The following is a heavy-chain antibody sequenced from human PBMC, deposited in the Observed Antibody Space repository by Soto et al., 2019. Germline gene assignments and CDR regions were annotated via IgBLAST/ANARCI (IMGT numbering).Heavy chain of an antibody. CDR3: ARDHV. CDR1: GFTFSSYA. CDR2: ISYDGSNK. V-gene: IGHV3-30-3*01. J-gene: IGHJ6*02. Sequence: QVQLVESGGGVVQPGRSLRLSCAASGFTFSSYAMHWVRQAPGKGLEWVAVISYDGSNKYYADSVKGRFTISRDNSKNSLYLQMNSLRAGDTAVYYCARDHVWGQGTTVTVSS.